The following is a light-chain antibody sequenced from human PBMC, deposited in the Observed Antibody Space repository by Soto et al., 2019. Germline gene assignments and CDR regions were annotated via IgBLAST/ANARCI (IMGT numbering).Light chain of an antibody. CDR1: SSNIGSNS. J-gene: IGLJ3*02. Sequence: QLVLTQPPSASGTPGQRVTISCSGSSSNIGSNSVNWFHHLPGAAPKLLIYTNNQRPSGVPDRFSGSTSGTSASLAISSLQSEDEADYYCAAWDDSLNGWVFGGGTKLTVL. CDR3: AAWDDSLNGWV. CDR2: TNN. V-gene: IGLV1-44*01.